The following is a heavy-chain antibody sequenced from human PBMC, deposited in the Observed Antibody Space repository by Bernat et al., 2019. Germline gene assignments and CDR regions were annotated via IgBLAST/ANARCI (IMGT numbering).Heavy chain of an antibody. CDR2: LSSRGRP. D-gene: IGHD7-27*01. CDR3: AREANWGYLLDY. CDR1: GGSIRSGGYS. V-gene: IGHV4-31*03. Sequence: QVQLQESGPGLVKPSQTLSLTCTVSGGSIRSGGYSWSWIRQHPGKGLAWIGSLSSRGRPSYNPSLKSRVTMSVDTSKNQFALKLSSVTAADTAVYYCAREANWGYLLDYWGQGTLVTVSS. J-gene: IGHJ4*02.